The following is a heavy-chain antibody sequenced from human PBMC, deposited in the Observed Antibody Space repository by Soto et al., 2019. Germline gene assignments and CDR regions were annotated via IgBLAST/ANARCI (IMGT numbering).Heavy chain of an antibody. Sequence: ASVKVSCKVSGYTLTELSMHWVRQAPGKGLEWMGGFDPEDGETIYAQKFQGRVTMTEDTSTDTAYMELSSLRSEDTAVYYCATLIGSSWYGNWFDPWGQGTLVTVSS. CDR2: FDPEDGET. CDR3: ATLIGSSWYGNWFDP. CDR1: GYTLTELS. D-gene: IGHD6-13*01. V-gene: IGHV1-24*01. J-gene: IGHJ5*02.